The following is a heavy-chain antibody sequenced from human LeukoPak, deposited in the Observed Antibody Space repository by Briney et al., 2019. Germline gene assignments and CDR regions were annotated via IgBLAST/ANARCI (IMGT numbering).Heavy chain of an antibody. CDR3: ARVHSGYGIRYCYYMDV. J-gene: IGHJ6*03. CDR2: INHSGST. D-gene: IGHD5-12*01. V-gene: IGHV4-34*01. Sequence: KASETLSLTCAVYGGSFSGYYWSWIRQPPGKGLEWIGEINHSGSTNYNPSLKSRVTISVDTSKNQFSLKLSSVTAADTAVYYCARVHSGYGIRYCYYMDVWGKGTTVTVSS. CDR1: GGSFSGYY.